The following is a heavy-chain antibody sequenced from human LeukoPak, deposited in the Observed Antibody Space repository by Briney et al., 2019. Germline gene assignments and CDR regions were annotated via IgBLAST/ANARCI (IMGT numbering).Heavy chain of an antibody. CDR3: AREAYSSSSNAFDI. V-gene: IGHV4-39*07. CDR1: GGSISSGGYY. D-gene: IGHD6-13*01. CDR2: IYYSGST. J-gene: IGHJ3*02. Sequence: SQTLSLTCTVSGGSISSGGYYWSWIRQPPGKGLEWIGSIYYSGSTYYNPSLKSRVTISVDTSKNQFSLKLSSVTAADTAVYYCAREAYSSSSNAFDIWGQGTMVTVSS.